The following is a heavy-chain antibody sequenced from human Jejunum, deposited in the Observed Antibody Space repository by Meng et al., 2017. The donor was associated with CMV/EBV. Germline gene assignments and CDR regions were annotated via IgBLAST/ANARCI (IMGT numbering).Heavy chain of an antibody. CDR1: GFTFDSYG. Sequence: CATSGFTFDSYGMSWVRQAPGKGLEWVSSISISSYTYYADSVKGRFTISRDNAKNSLYLQMNSLRAEDTAVYYCARVVKGGNYLEYWGQGTLVTVSS. D-gene: IGHD4-23*01. J-gene: IGHJ4*02. V-gene: IGHV3-21*01. CDR2: ISISSYT. CDR3: ARVVKGGNYLEY.